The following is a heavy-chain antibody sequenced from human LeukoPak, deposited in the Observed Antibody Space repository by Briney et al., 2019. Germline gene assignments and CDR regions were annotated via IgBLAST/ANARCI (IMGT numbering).Heavy chain of an antibody. Sequence: PGGSLRLSCAASGFTFSSYGMHWVRQAPGKGLEWVAFIRYDGSNKYYADSVKGRFTISRDNSKNTLYLQMNSLRAEDTAVYYCAKDYGNDSSGFNYWGQGTLVIVSS. V-gene: IGHV3-30*02. CDR1: GFTFSSYG. CDR2: IRYDGSNK. D-gene: IGHD3-22*01. CDR3: AKDYGNDSSGFNY. J-gene: IGHJ4*02.